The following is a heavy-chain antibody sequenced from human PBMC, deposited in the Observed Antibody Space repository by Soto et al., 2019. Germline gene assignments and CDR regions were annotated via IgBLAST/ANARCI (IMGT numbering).Heavy chain of an antibody. CDR2: ISNDGSNK. D-gene: IGHD3-22*01. CDR1: GFNFSTYA. J-gene: IGHJ4*01. V-gene: IGHV3-30-3*01. Sequence: PGGSLRHCRGAAGFNFSTYAMHWVRQAPQAPGKGLEWVPVISNDGSNKYYAASVKGRFTISRDNSKNTLYLQMNSLRVEDTAVYYCARSTMIVVVNVFAFWGHGTLVTVSS. CDR3: ARSTMIVVVNVFAF.